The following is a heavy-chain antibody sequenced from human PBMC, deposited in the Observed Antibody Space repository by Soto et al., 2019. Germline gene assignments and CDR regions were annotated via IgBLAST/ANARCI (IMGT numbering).Heavy chain of an antibody. CDR2: ISPYNGDT. Sequence: GASVKVSCKASGYTFTSYGISWVRQAPGQGLEWMGWISPYNGDTKFAQKVQGRVTLTTDTSTSTTYMEVRSLRSDDTAVYYCARDRITIFDRDGMDVWGQGTTVTVSS. V-gene: IGHV1-18*01. J-gene: IGHJ6*02. CDR1: GYTFTSYG. D-gene: IGHD3-3*01. CDR3: ARDRITIFDRDGMDV.